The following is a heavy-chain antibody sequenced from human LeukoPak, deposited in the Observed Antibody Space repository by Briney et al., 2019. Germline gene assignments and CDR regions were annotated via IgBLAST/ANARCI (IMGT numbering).Heavy chain of an antibody. CDR1: GASISSSSYY. V-gene: IGHV4-61*01. CDR2: IYYSGST. Sequence: PSETLSLTCTVSGASISSSSYYWTWIRQPPGKGLEWIGYIYYSGSTNYNPSPKCRVTISVDTSKNQFSLKVSSVTAADTAVYYCARDRYGDPPDYWGQGTLVTVSS. J-gene: IGHJ4*02. D-gene: IGHD4-17*01. CDR3: ARDRYGDPPDY.